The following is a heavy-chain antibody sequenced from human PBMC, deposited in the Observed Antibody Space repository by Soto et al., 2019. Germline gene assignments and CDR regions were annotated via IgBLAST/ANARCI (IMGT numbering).Heavy chain of an antibody. CDR1: GFPFDAYV. D-gene: IGHD3-22*01. CDR2: ITWDGGST. CDR3: AKGNYYDSSGYYYFDY. J-gene: IGHJ4*02. Sequence: GGSLRLSCAASGFPFDAYVMHWVRQGPGKGLEWVSLITWDGGSTYYADSVKGRFTISRDNSENSLYLQMNSLRPEDTALYYCAKGNYYDSSGYYYFDYWGQGTLVTVSS. V-gene: IGHV3-43*01.